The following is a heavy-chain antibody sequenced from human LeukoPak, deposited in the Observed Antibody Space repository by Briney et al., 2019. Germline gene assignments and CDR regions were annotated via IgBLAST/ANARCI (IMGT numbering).Heavy chain of an antibody. CDR2: INHSGST. CDR3: ARDLWGEYSSGWGVLDY. D-gene: IGHD6-19*01. Sequence: SQTLSLTCTVSGGSISSGGYYWSWIRQPPGKGLEWIGEINHSGSTNYNPSLKSRVTISVDTSKNQFSLKLSSVTAADTAVYYCARDLWGEYSSGWGVLDYWGQGTLVTVSS. CDR1: GGSISSGGYY. J-gene: IGHJ4*02. V-gene: IGHV4-30-2*01.